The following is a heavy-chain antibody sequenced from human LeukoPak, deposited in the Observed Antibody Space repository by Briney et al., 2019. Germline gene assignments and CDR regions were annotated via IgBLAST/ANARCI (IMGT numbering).Heavy chain of an antibody. CDR3: AREGISGSYWGDI. J-gene: IGHJ3*02. V-gene: IGHV3-30*04. CDR1: GFTFSSYA. Sequence: PGGSLRLSCAASGFTFSSYAMHWVRQAPGKGLEWVAVISYDGSNKYYADSVKGRLTISRDNSKNTLYLQMNSLRAEDTAVYYCAREGISGSYWGDIWGQGTMVTVSS. CDR2: ISYDGSNK. D-gene: IGHD1-26*01.